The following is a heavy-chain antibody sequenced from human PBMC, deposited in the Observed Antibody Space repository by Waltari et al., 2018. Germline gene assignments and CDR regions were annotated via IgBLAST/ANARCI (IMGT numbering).Heavy chain of an antibody. D-gene: IGHD6-19*01. V-gene: IGHV4-59*01. J-gene: IGHJ4*02. CDR1: GGSISSYY. Sequence: QVQLQESGPGLMKPSETLSLTCTVSGGSISSYYWSWIRQPPGKGLEWIGYIYYSGSTNYNPSLKSRVTISVDTSKNQFSLKLSSVTAADTAVYYCAREARIAVAGTRFYGFDYWGQGTLVTVSS. CDR3: AREARIAVAGTRFYGFDY. CDR2: IYYSGST.